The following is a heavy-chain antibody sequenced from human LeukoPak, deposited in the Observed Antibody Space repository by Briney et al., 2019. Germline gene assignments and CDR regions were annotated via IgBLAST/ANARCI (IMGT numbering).Heavy chain of an antibody. CDR2: ISAYNGNT. CDR3: ARVSDYGDLYYFDY. CDR1: GYTFTSYG. J-gene: IGHJ4*02. Sequence: ASVKVSCKASGYTFTSYGISWVRQAPGQGLEWMGWISAYNGNTNYAQKLQGRVTMTTDTSTSTAYMELSSLRSEDTAVYYCARVSDYGDLYYFDYWGQGTLVTVSS. V-gene: IGHV1-18*01. D-gene: IGHD4-17*01.